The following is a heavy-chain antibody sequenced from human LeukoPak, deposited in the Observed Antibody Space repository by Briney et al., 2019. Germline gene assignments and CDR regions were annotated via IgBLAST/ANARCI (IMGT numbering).Heavy chain of an antibody. V-gene: IGHV3-20*04. CDR3: AELGITMIGGV. CDR2: INWNGGST. Sequence: GALRLSCVASGFTFDDYGMSWVRQAPGKGLEWVSGINWNGGSTGYVDSVKGRFTISRDNAKNSLYLQMNSLRAEDTAVYYCAELGITMIGGVWGKGTTVTISS. D-gene: IGHD3-10*02. J-gene: IGHJ6*04. CDR1: GFTFDDYG.